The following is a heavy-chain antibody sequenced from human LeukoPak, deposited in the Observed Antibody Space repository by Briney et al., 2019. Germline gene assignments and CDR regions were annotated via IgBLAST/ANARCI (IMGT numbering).Heavy chain of an antibody. V-gene: IGHV3-21*01. Sequence: GGSLRLSCAASGFTFSSYSMNWVRQAPGKGLEWASSISSSSSYIYYADSVKGRFTISRDNAKNSLYLQMNSLRAEDTAVYYCARDLVEDTVTTDGSYYFDYWGQGTLVTVSS. CDR3: ARDLVEDTVTTDGSYYFDY. J-gene: IGHJ4*02. CDR1: GFTFSSYS. D-gene: IGHD4-17*01. CDR2: ISSSSSYI.